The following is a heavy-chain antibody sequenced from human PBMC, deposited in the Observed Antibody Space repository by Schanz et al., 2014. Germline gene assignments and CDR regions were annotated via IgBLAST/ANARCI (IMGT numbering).Heavy chain of an antibody. Sequence: EVQLLESGGGLVQPGGSLRLSCAASGFTFSTSAMSWVRQVPGKGLEWVSAILGLASTTYYADSVKGRFTISRDSSKNTLYLQMNSLRPEDTAVYYCAKGRFGELSAFDIWGQGTMVTVSS. CDR3: AKGRFGELSAFDI. J-gene: IGHJ3*02. CDR2: ILGLASTT. CDR1: GFTFSTSA. D-gene: IGHD3-10*01. V-gene: IGHV3-23*01.